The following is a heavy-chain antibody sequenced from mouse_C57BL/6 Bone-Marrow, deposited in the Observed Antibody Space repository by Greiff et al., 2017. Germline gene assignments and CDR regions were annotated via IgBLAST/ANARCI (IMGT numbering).Heavy chain of an antibody. CDR2: ISSGGSYT. J-gene: IGHJ3*01. V-gene: IGHV5-6*01. CDR1: GFTFSSYG. CDR3: AKLAAWFAY. Sequence: EVQRVESGGDLVKPGGSLKLSCAASGFTFSSYGMSWVRQTPDKRLEWVATISSGGSYTYYPDSVKGRSTITRDNAKNTLYLQMSSLKSEDTAMYYCAKLAAWFAYWGQGTLVTVSA.